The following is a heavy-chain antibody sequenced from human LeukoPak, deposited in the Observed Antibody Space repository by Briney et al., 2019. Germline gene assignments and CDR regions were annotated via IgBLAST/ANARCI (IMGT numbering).Heavy chain of an antibody. J-gene: IGHJ4*02. D-gene: IGHD6-13*01. CDR2: IYYSGST. Sequence: SQTLSLTCTVSGGSISSGGYYWSWVRQHPGKGLEWIGYIYYSGSTYYNPSLKSRVTISVDTSKNQFSLKLSSVTAADTAVYYCARDRYSSSGGIDYWGQGTLVTVSS. CDR3: ARDRYSSSGGIDY. CDR1: GGSISSGGYY. V-gene: IGHV4-31*03.